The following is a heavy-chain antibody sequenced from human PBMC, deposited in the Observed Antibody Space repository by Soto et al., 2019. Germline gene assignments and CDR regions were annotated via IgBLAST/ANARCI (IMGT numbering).Heavy chain of an antibody. CDR3: ARIAVAGTLWNWFDP. CDR1: GGTFSSYV. Sequence: ASVKVSCQASGGTFSSYVISWVRQAPGQGLEWMGGIIPIFGTANYAQKFQGRVTITADESTSTAYMELSSLRSEDTAVYYCARIAVAGTLWNWFDPWGQGTLVTVSS. CDR2: IIPIFGTA. J-gene: IGHJ5*02. V-gene: IGHV1-69*13. D-gene: IGHD6-19*01.